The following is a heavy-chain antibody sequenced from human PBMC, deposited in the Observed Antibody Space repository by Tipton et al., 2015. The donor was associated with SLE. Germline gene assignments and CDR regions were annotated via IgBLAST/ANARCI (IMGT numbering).Heavy chain of an antibody. CDR2: IYPDDSDT. Sequence: QLVQSGAEVKKPGESLKISCKTSGYRFTTYWIAWVRQMPGKGLEWMGSIYPDDSDTRYSPSFQGQFTFSVDKSITTAYLQWSSLKASDTAMYFCARNIAAADMLTALDPWGQGTLVTVSS. CDR3: ARNIAAADMLTALDP. D-gene: IGHD6-25*01. V-gene: IGHV5-51*03. J-gene: IGHJ5*02. CDR1: GYRFTTYW.